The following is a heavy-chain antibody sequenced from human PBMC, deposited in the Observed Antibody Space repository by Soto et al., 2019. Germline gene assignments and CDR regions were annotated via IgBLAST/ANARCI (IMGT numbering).Heavy chain of an antibody. Sequence: QVQLVQSGPEVKKPGASVKVSCEASGYTFTTSGISWVRQAPGQGLEWMGWISTYNGDTNSAQKFQGRVTMTADTSTGTVYMELMSLISDDTAVYYCARQGSWPYYYYGLDVWGQGTTVTVSS. J-gene: IGHJ6*02. CDR1: GYTFTTSG. CDR2: ISTYNGDT. V-gene: IGHV1-18*01. D-gene: IGHD1-26*01. CDR3: ARQGSWPYYYYGLDV.